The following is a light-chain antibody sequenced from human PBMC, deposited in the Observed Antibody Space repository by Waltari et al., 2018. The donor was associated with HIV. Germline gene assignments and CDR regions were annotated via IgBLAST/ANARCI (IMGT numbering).Light chain of an antibody. V-gene: IGKV3-20*01. J-gene: IGKJ2*01. CDR2: GAS. CDR3: QQYGSSPNT. Sequence: EIVLTQSPGTLSLSPGERATLSCRASQSVSSSYLAWYQQKPGQAPRLLMYGASSRATGIPDRFSGSGSGTDFTLTINRLEPEDFAVYYCQQYGSSPNTFGQGTKLEIK. CDR1: QSVSSSY.